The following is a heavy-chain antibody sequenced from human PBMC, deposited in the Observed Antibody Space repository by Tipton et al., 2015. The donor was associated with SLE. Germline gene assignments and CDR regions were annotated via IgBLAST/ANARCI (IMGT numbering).Heavy chain of an antibody. CDR3: ARGGGFVVVPVARWCHGMAV. V-gene: IGHV4-34*01. Sequence: TLSLTCAVYGGSFSGYYWSWIRQPPGKGLEWIGEINHSGSTNYNPSLKSRVTISVDTSKNQFSLKLSSGTGADTAVYYCARGGGFVVVPVARWCHGMAVWGQGTTGTVPS. J-gene: IGHJ6*02. CDR1: GGSFSGYY. CDR2: INHSGST. D-gene: IGHD2-2*01.